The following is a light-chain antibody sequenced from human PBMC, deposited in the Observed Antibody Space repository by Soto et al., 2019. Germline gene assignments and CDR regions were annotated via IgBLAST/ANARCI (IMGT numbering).Light chain of an antibody. CDR2: EVG. CDR1: SSDIGTYIY. CDR3: SSYTSSNSVV. Sequence: QSALTQPASVSGSPGQSITISCTGTSSDIGTYIYVSWYLQHPGKAPKLLIYEVGNRPSGVSNRFSGSKSGNTASLTISGLQAEDEAGYYCSSYTSSNSVVFGGGTKLTVL. V-gene: IGLV2-14*01. J-gene: IGLJ2*01.